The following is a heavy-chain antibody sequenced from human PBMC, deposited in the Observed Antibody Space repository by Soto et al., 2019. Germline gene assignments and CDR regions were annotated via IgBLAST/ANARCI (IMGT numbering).Heavy chain of an antibody. CDR2: IYYSGST. Sequence: SETLSLTCTVSGGSISSGGYYWSWIRQHPGKGLEWIGYIYYSGSTYYNPSLKSRVTISVDTSKIQFSLKLSSVTAADTAVYYCARHPTGYYDNSGPNWFDPWGQGTLVTVS. D-gene: IGHD3-22*01. V-gene: IGHV4-31*03. CDR3: ARHPTGYYDNSGPNWFDP. CDR1: GGSISSGGYY. J-gene: IGHJ5*02.